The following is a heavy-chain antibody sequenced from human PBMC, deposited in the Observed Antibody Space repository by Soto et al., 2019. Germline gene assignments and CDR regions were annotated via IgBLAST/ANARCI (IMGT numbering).Heavy chain of an antibody. V-gene: IGHV4-59*01. D-gene: IGHD3-10*01. Sequence: SETLSLTCTVSGGSISSYYWTWIRQSPGKGLEWVGYIYYSGSTNYNPSLKSRVTISVDTSKNQFSLKLSSVTAADTAVYYCARDRMGYSGSGRCVGLCHYYHGMDVWGQGTTVTVSS. CDR1: GGSISSYY. J-gene: IGHJ6*02. CDR3: ARDRMGYSGSGRCVGLCHYYHGMDV. CDR2: IYYSGST.